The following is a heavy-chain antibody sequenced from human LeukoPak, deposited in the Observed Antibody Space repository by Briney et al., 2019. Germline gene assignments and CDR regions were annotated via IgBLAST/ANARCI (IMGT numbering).Heavy chain of an antibody. CDR3: ARERVTWGNFDY. D-gene: IGHD3-16*01. V-gene: IGHV4-59*01. Sequence: SETLSLTCTVSGGSISSYYWSWIRQPPGKGLEWIGYIYYSGSTNYNPSLKSRVTISVDTSKNQFSLKLSSVTAADTAVYYCARERVTWGNFDYWGQGTLVTVSS. J-gene: IGHJ4*02. CDR1: GGSISSYY. CDR2: IYYSGST.